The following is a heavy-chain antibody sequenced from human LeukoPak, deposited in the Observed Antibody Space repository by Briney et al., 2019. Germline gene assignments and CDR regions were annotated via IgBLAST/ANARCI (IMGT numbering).Heavy chain of an antibody. D-gene: IGHD6-13*01. Sequence: TSETLSLTCTVSGGSISSSSYYWGWIRQPPGKGLEWIGSIYYSGSTYYNPSLKSRVTISVDTSKNQFSLKLSSVTAADTAVYYCATRVKYSSSFDYWGQGTLVTVSS. CDR1: GGSISSSSYY. V-gene: IGHV4-39*01. J-gene: IGHJ4*02. CDR2: IYYSGST. CDR3: ATRVKYSSSFDY.